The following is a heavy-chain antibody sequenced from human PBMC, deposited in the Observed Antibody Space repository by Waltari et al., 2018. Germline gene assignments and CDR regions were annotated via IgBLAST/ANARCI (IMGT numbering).Heavy chain of an antibody. D-gene: IGHD3-22*01. V-gene: IGHV3-30-3*01. CDR3: ARDGGIHDSSGYNDY. CDR1: GFTFSSYA. Sequence: QVQLVESGGGVVQPGRSLRLSCAASGFTFSSYAMHWVRQAPGKGLEWVAVISYDGSNKYYADSVKGRFTISRDNSKNTLYLQMNSLRAEDTAVYYCARDGGIHDSSGYNDYWGQGTLVTVSS. J-gene: IGHJ4*02. CDR2: ISYDGSNK.